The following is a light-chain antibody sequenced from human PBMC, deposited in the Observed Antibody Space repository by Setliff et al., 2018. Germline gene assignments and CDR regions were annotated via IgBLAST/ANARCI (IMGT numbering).Light chain of an antibody. Sequence: QSVLAQPPSASGSPGQSVTISCTGTSSDVGGYNRVSWYQQYPGKDPKVMIYEVTKRPSGVPDRFSGSKSGNTASLTVSGLQAEDEGDYYCGSYAGYNNFYVFGTGTKV. CDR3: GSYAGYNNFYV. CDR1: SSDVGGYNR. CDR2: EVT. J-gene: IGLJ1*01. V-gene: IGLV2-8*01.